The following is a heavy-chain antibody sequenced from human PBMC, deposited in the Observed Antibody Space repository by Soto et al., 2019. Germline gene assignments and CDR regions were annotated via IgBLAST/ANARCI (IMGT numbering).Heavy chain of an antibody. CDR1: GSTFYTYA. J-gene: IGHJ5*01. CDR3: AKGRLAVGSDWFDS. Sequence: GGSLRLSCEASGSTFYTYAMIWVRQAPGKGLEWVTAIDSDGTDTYYADFVKGRFTVSRDNSKNTLYLQMRSLTAEDTALYYCAKGRLAVGSDWFDSWGPGTLVTGSS. CDR2: IDSDGTDT. V-gene: IGHV3-23*05. D-gene: IGHD1-26*01.